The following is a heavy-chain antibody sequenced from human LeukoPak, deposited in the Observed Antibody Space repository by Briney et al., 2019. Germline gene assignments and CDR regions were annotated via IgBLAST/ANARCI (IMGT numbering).Heavy chain of an antibody. Sequence: SVKVSCKASGGTFSSYAISWVRQAPGQGLEWMGRIIPIFGTANYAQKFQGRVTITTDESQSTAYIELSSVRSEDTAVYYGARGTYYYDFWSGYGGPFDYWGQGTLVTVSS. J-gene: IGHJ4*02. D-gene: IGHD3-3*01. CDR3: ARGTYYYDFWSGYGGPFDY. CDR1: GGTFSSYA. CDR2: IIPIFGTA. V-gene: IGHV1-69*05.